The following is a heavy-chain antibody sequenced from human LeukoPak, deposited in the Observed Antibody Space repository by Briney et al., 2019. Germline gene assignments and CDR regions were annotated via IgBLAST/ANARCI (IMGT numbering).Heavy chain of an antibody. CDR2: INPNSGGT. V-gene: IGHV1-2*02. CDR3: ARNRVVWEAFDI. Sequence: SVKVSCKASGYTFTGYYIHWVRQAPGQGLEWMGWINPNSGGTNYAQKFQGRVTMTRDTSISTAYMELSRLRSGDRIVYYCARNRVVWEAFDIWGQGTMVTVSS. J-gene: IGHJ3*02. D-gene: IGHD1-26*01. CDR1: GYTFTGYY.